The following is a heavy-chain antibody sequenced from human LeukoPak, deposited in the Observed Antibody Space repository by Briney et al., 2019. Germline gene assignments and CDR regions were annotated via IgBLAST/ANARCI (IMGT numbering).Heavy chain of an antibody. V-gene: IGHV3-53*01. Sequence: PGGSLRLSCAASGFTVSSNYMSWVRQAPGKGLEWVSVIYSGGSTYYADSVKGRFTISRHNSKNTLYLQMNSLRAEDTAVYYCAGQISESYSLHDYWGQGTLVTVSS. J-gene: IGHJ4*02. CDR2: IYSGGST. D-gene: IGHD1-26*01. CDR1: GFTVSSNY. CDR3: AGQISESYSLHDY.